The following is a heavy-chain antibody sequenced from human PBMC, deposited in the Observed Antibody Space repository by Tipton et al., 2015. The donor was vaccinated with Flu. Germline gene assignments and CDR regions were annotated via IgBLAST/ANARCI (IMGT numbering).Heavy chain of an antibody. CDR3: ARDASNYGDPTSWFDP. J-gene: IGHJ5*02. CDR1: GYIFTDYY. Sequence: QLVQSGAEEKKPGASVKVSCKASGYIFTDYYIHWVRQAPGQGLEWMGWINPNSGGTNYAQKFQSRVTMNGDTSITTAYMELSSLKSDDTAIYYCARDASNYGDPTSWFDPWGQGTLVTVSS. V-gene: IGHV1-2*02. CDR2: INPNSGGT. D-gene: IGHD4-17*01.